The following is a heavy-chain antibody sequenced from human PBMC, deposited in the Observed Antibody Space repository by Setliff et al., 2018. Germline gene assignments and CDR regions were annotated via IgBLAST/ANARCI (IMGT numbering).Heavy chain of an antibody. J-gene: IGHJ6*03. CDR2: VYTSGNT. D-gene: IGHD6-13*01. CDR3: ARDRSYSGSWYVEGYYYYYMDV. CDR1: AASLTGNY. V-gene: IGHV4-4*07. Sequence: SETLSLTCTGSAASLTGNYWTWIRQPAGKGLEWIGRVYTSGNTNYNPSLNSRFTISMDTSKNQFSLKLSSVTAADTAVYYCARDRSYSGSWYVEGYYYYYMDVWGKGTTVTVSS.